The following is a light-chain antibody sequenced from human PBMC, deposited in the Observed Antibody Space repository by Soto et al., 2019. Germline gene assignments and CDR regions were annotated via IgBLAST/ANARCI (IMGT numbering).Light chain of an antibody. V-gene: IGKV3-11*01. CDR1: QSVSSS. CDR2: SGY. J-gene: IGKJ1*01. CDR3: QQRYSWLRV. Sequence: FVLTQSPDTLSLSPGETATLSCRASQSVSSSVAWYQHKPGQSPRLVVYSGYKRSPGIPARFSGSGSGTDFTLTISSLESDDFAIYYCQQRYSWLRVFGPGTKVDIK.